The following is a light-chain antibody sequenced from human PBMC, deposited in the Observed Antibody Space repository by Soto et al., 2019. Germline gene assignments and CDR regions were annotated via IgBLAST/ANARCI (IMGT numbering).Light chain of an antibody. CDR1: SSDVGGSNY. V-gene: IGLV2-14*03. CDR3: SSYTSSSTYV. J-gene: IGLJ1*01. Sequence: QSALTQAASVSGSPGQSITISCTGTSSDVGGSNYVSWYQQHPGKAPKLIIFDVSHRPSGFSNRFSGSKSGNTASLTISGLQAEDEADYYCSSYTSSSTYVFGTGTKLTVL. CDR2: DVS.